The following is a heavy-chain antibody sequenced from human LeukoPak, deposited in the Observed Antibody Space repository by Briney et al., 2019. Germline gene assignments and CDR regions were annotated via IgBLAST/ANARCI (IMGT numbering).Heavy chain of an antibody. CDR1: GGSIRTYY. D-gene: IGHD3-22*01. Sequence: TSETLSLTCAASGGSIRTYYWSWIRQPPGKGLEWIGYIYYSGSTNYNPSLKSRVTISVDTSKNQFSLKLSSVTAADTAVYYCARDSRSYYASSGYYGTFDYWGQGTLVTVSS. CDR3: ARDSRSYYASSGYYGTFDY. CDR2: IYYSGST. V-gene: IGHV4-59*01. J-gene: IGHJ4*02.